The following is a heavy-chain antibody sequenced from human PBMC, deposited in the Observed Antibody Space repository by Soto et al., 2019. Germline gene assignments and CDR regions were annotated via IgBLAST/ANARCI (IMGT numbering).Heavy chain of an antibody. CDR3: AKGMYYYDSSGYRLFDY. J-gene: IGHJ4*02. Sequence: PGGSLRLSCAASGFTFRNYAMNWVRQAPGSGLEWVSGISVSGGTTYYADSVKGRFTVSRDNSKSTVFLQMDSLRAEDTAVYFCAKGMYYYDSSGYRLFDYWGQGTQVTVSS. D-gene: IGHD3-22*01. V-gene: IGHV3-23*01. CDR2: ISVSGGTT. CDR1: GFTFRNYA.